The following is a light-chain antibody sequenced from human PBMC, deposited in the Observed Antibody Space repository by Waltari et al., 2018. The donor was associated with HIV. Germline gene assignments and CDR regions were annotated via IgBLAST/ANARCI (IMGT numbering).Light chain of an antibody. Sequence: QPVLTQPPSASGTPGQRLTISRSGCSSNLGSNPVNWYQQLPGTAPKLLIYSNNQRPSGVPDRFSGSKSGTSASLAISGLQSEDEADYYCAAWDDSLNGLVFGGGTKLTVL. J-gene: IGLJ3*02. CDR1: SSNLGSNP. CDR3: AAWDDSLNGLV. CDR2: SNN. V-gene: IGLV1-44*01.